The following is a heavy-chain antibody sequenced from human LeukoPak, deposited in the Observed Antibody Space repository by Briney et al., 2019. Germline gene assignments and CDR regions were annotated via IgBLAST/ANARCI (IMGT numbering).Heavy chain of an antibody. Sequence: PGGSLRLSCAASGFTFDDYGMSWVRQAPGKGLEWVSGINWNGGSTGYADSVKGRFTISRDNAKNSLYLQMNSLRAEDTALYYCARETGPKIDNTRDYWGQGTMVTVSS. V-gene: IGHV3-20*04. D-gene: IGHD3-22*01. CDR3: ARETGPKIDNTRDY. J-gene: IGHJ4*02. CDR1: GFTFDDYG. CDR2: INWNGGST.